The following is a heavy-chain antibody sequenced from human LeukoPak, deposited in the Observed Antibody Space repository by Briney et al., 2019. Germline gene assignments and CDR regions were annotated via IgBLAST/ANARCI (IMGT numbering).Heavy chain of an antibody. J-gene: IGHJ6*02. D-gene: IGHD2-8*01. CDR2: ISWNSGSI. Sequence: GGSLRLSCAASGFTFDDYAMHWVRQAPGKGLEWVSGISWNSGSIGYADSVKGRFTISRDNAKNTLYLQMNSLRAEDTAVYYCAREWVAGGMVYYYYGMDVWGQGTTVTVSS. CDR3: AREWVAGGMVYYYYGMDV. CDR1: GFTFDDYA. V-gene: IGHV3-9*01.